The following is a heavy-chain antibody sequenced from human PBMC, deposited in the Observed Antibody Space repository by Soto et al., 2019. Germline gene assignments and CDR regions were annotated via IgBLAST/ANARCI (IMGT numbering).Heavy chain of an antibody. CDR1: GGSFSGYY. V-gene: IGHV4-34*01. Sequence: SETLSLTCAVYGGSFSGYYWSWIRQPPGKGLEWIGEINHSGSTNYNPSLKSRVTISVDTSKNQFSLKLSSVTAADTAVYYCARKNYDSSVYPSPNNWSDPGGQGPWVTVPS. J-gene: IGHJ5*02. CDR2: INHSGST. CDR3: ARKNYDSSVYPSPNNWSDP. D-gene: IGHD3-22*01.